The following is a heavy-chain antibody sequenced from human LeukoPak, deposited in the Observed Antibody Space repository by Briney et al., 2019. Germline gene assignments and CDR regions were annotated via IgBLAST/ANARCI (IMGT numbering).Heavy chain of an antibody. J-gene: IGHJ4*02. CDR3: ARGQGL. CDR2: IYTGGTT. CDR1: GFTVSSNY. V-gene: IGHV3-53*01. Sequence: GGSLRLSCAASGFTVSSNYMSWVRQAPGKGPEWVSIIYTGGTTYYADSVKGRFTISRDNSRNTLYLQMNSLRAEDTAVYYCARGQGLWGQGTLVTVSS.